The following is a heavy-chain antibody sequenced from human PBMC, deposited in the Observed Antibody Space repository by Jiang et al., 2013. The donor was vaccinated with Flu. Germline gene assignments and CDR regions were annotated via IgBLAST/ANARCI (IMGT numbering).Heavy chain of an antibody. D-gene: IGHD4-23*01. Sequence: QLVESGGGLVQPGGSLRLSCAASGFTFSIYWMHWVRQAPEKGLVWVSRINSDGSSTTYADSVKGRFTISRDNAKNTLYLQMNSLRAEDTAVYYCARAAYGGNSGTFDMWGQGTMVTVSS. V-gene: IGHV3-74*01. CDR1: GFTFSIYW. J-gene: IGHJ3*02. CDR3: ARAAYGGNSGTFDM. CDR2: INSDGSST.